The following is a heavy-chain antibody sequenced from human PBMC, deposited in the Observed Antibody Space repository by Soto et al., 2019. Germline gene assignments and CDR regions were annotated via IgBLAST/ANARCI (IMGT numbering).Heavy chain of an antibody. CDR3: VAPSRLRYFQH. J-gene: IGHJ1*01. Sequence: ASVKVSCKASGYTFTSYGISWVRQAPGQGLEWMGWISAYNGNTNYAQKLQGRVTMTTDTSTSTAYMELRSLRSDDTAVYYCVAPSRLRYFQHWGQGTLVTVSS. CDR2: ISAYNGNT. V-gene: IGHV1-18*01. CDR1: GYTFTSYG. D-gene: IGHD3-16*01.